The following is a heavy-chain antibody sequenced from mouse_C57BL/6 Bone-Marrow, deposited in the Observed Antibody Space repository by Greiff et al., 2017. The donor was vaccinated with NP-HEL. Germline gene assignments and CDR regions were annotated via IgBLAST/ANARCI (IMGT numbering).Heavy chain of an antibody. J-gene: IGHJ1*03. CDR2: SGGSYT. CDR3: ARRPYYYGSSPVGYFDV. V-gene: IGHV5-6*02. D-gene: IGHD1-1*01. Sequence: SGGSYTYYPDSVKGRFTLPRDNAKNTLYLQMSSLKSEDTAMYYCARRPYYYGSSPVGYFDVWGTGTTVTVSS.